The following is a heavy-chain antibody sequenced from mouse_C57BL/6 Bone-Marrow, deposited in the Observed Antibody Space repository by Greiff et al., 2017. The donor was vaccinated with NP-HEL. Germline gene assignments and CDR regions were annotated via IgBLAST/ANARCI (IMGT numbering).Heavy chain of an antibody. CDR1: GYTFTSYW. V-gene: IGHV1-69*01. CDR2: IDPSDSYT. D-gene: IGHD2-1*01. Sequence: VQLQQPGAELVMPVASVKLSCKASGYTFTSYWMHWVKQRPGQGLEWIGEIDPSDSYTNYNQKFKGKSTLTVDKSSSTAYMQLSSLTSEDSAVYYCARDGNWYFDVWGTGTTVTVSS. J-gene: IGHJ1*03. CDR3: ARDGNWYFDV.